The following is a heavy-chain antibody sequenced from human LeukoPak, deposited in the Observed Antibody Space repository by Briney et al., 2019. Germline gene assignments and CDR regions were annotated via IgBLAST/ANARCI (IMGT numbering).Heavy chain of an antibody. D-gene: IGHD2-15*01. CDR2: IYHRGGT. J-gene: IGHJ4*02. CDR1: GGSISSGGYP. Sequence: SSETLSLTCAVSGGSISSGGYPWSWIRQPPGKGLEWIGYIYHRGGTYYNPSLKSRVTMSEDRSKNQFSLKLSSVTAADTAVYYCARGEDRFDYWGQGTLVTVSS. CDR3: ARGEDRFDY. V-gene: IGHV4-30-2*01.